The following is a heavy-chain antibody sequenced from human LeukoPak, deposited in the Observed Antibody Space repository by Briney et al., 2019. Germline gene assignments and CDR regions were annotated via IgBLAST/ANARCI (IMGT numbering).Heavy chain of an antibody. D-gene: IGHD5-24*01. CDR2: INPNSGGT. CDR1: GYTFTDYY. CDR3: ARIGYTHYFDY. Sequence: ASVKVSCKASGYTFTDYYLHWVRQAPGQGLEWMGWINPNSGGTNYAQTFQGRVTMTRDTSITTAYLELSRLRSDDTAVYYCARIGYTHYFDYWGQGTLVTVFS. J-gene: IGHJ4*02. V-gene: IGHV1-2*02.